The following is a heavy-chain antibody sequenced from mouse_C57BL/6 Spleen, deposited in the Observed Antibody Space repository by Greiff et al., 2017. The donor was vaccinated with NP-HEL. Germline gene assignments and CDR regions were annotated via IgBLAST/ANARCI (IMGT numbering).Heavy chain of an antibody. D-gene: IGHD1-1*01. Sequence: EVKLVESGGGLVKPGGSLKLSCAASGFTFSDYGMHWVRQASEKGLEWVAYISSGSSTIYYADTVKGRFTISRDNAKNTLFMQMTSLRSEDTAMYYCSRPYYYGSSYDAMDYWGQGTSVTVSS. J-gene: IGHJ4*01. CDR2: ISSGSSTI. V-gene: IGHV5-17*01. CDR1: GFTFSDYG. CDR3: SRPYYYGSSYDAMDY.